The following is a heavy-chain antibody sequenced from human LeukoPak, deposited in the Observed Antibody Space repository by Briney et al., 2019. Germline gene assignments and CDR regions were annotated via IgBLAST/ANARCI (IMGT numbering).Heavy chain of an antibody. CDR3: VKGGRGAADPIGY. CDR1: GFTFSSYA. CDR2: ISSNGGST. J-gene: IGHJ4*02. Sequence: GGSLRLSCSASGFTFSSYAMHWVRQAPGKGLEYVSAISSNGGSTYYADSVKGRFTISRDNSKNTLYLQMSSLRAEDTAVYYCVKGGRGAADPIGYWGQGTLVTVSS. D-gene: IGHD6-13*01. V-gene: IGHV3-64D*06.